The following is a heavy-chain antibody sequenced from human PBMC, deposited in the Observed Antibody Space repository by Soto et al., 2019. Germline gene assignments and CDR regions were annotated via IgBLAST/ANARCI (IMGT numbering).Heavy chain of an antibody. CDR3: ARDSPLYRYNWNPRGFDWYFDL. V-gene: IGHV4-31*03. D-gene: IGHD1-20*01. J-gene: IGHJ2*01. Sequence: QVQLQESGPGLVKPSQTLSLTCTVSGGSISSGGYYWSWIRQHPGKGLEWIGYIYYSGSTYYNPSLKSRVTISVDTSKNQFSLKLSSVTAADTAVYYCARDSPLYRYNWNPRGFDWYFDLWGRGTLVTVSS. CDR1: GGSISSGGYY. CDR2: IYYSGST.